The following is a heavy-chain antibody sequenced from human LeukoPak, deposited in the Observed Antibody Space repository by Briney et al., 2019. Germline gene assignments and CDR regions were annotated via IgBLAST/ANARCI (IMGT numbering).Heavy chain of an antibody. Sequence: SQTLSLTCTVSGGSISSGDYYWSWIRQPPGKGLEWLGYIYYSGSTYYNPSLKSRVTISVDTSKNQFSLKLGSVTAADTAVYYCARAVKQVVVRFDYWGQGTLVTVSS. CDR2: IYYSGST. D-gene: IGHD2-15*01. CDR1: GGSISSGDYY. V-gene: IGHV4-30-4*08. J-gene: IGHJ4*02. CDR3: ARAVKQVVVRFDY.